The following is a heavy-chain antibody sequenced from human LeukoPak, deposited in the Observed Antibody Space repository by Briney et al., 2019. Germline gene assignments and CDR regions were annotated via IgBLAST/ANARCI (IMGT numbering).Heavy chain of an antibody. J-gene: IGHJ4*02. V-gene: IGHV3-7*01. CDR3: AGTAVTRQLFDY. D-gene: IGHD4-17*01. Sequence: GGSLLLSCAASGFTFTSYWMTWVRRAPGKGREGVANIKQDGSEKYYVDSVKGRFTISRDNAENSLYLEMNSLRAEDTAMYYCAGTAVTRQLFDYWGQGTLVTVSS. CDR1: GFTFTSYW. CDR2: IKQDGSEK.